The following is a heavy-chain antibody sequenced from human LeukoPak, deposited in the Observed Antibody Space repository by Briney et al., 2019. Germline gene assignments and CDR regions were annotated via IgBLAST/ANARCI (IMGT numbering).Heavy chain of an antibody. J-gene: IGHJ4*02. V-gene: IGHV3-30*03. CDR2: ISYDGSNK. Sequence: PGGSLRLSCAASGFTFSSYGMHWVRQAPGKGLEWVAVISYDGSNKYYADSVKGRFTISRDNSKNTLYLQMNSLRAEDTAVYYCARCISGGPLDYWGQGTLVTVSS. D-gene: IGHD1-14*01. CDR1: GFTFSSYG. CDR3: ARCISGGPLDY.